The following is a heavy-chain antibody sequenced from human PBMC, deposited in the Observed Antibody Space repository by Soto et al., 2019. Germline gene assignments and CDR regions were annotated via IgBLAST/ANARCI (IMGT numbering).Heavy chain of an antibody. J-gene: IGHJ5*02. D-gene: IGHD3-3*01. CDR2: IYYSGSI. V-gene: IGHV4-30-4*01. Sequence: SETLSLTCTVSGDSINSGDFYWIWIRQPPGKGLQFIGYIYYSGSIHYDPSLNGRVTISVDTSKNQFSLKVTSVTAADTAVYYCARRGFWSGFTWGQGTLVTVSS. CDR3: ARRGFWSGFT. CDR1: GDSINSGDFY.